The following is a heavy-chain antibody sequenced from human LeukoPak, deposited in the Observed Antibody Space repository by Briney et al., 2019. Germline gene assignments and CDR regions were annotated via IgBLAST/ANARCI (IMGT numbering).Heavy chain of an antibody. Sequence: GGSLRLSCAASGFTFSDYYMSWIRQAPGKGLEWVSYISSSGSTIYYADSVKGRFTISRDNAKNSLYLQMNSLRAEDTAVYYCAGLLGYCSGNRCPSSANYYYYMDVWGKGTTVTVSS. V-gene: IGHV3-11*01. J-gene: IGHJ6*03. CDR2: ISSSGSTI. CDR3: AGLLGYCSGNRCPSSANYYYYMDV. D-gene: IGHD2-15*01. CDR1: GFTFSDYY.